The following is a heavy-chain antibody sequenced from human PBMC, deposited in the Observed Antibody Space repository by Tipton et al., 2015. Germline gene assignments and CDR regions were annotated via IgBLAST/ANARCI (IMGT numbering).Heavy chain of an antibody. Sequence: TLSLTCTVSGGSVTSGSYYWSWIRQSPGKGLEWIGYISYTDGAHYNPALKSRVTISVDTSKNQFSLTLNSVAAADTAVYYCARARGRHGGLFDSWGQGILVTVSS. CDR3: ARARGRHGGLFDS. D-gene: IGHD4-23*01. CDR2: ISYTDGA. CDR1: GGSVTSGSYY. J-gene: IGHJ4*02. V-gene: IGHV4-61*01.